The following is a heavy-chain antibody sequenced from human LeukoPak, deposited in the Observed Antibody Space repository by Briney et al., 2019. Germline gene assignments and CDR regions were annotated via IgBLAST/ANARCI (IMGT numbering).Heavy chain of an antibody. CDR1: GFTFSSCA. D-gene: IGHD5-24*01. V-gene: IGHV3-23*01. CDR2: LTDSGGTT. J-gene: IGHJ3*02. Sequence: PGGSLRLSCVASGFTFSSCAMGWVRQAPGKRPEWVSSLTDSGGTTYYVDSVKGRFPISRDNSKNTLYLHMNSLRAEDTAMYYCAKKRDAFDIWGQGTVVAVSS. CDR3: AKKRDAFDI.